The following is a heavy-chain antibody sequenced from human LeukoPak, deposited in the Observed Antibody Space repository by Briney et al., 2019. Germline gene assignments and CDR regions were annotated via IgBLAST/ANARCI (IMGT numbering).Heavy chain of an antibody. D-gene: IGHD3-22*01. CDR2: INPSGGST. V-gene: IGHV1-46*01. J-gene: IGHJ4*02. Sequence: GASVKVSCKASGYTFTSYYMHWVRQAPGQGLEWMGIINPSGGSTSYAQKFQGRVTMTRDTSTSTVYMELSSLRSEDTAVYYCARGSYYYDSSGYYQEGPFDYWGQGTLVTVSS. CDR3: ARGSYYYDSSGYYQEGPFDY. CDR1: GYTFTSYY.